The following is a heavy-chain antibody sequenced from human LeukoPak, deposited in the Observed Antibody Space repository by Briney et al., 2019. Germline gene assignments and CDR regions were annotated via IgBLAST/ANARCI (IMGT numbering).Heavy chain of an antibody. CDR1: GFTFGDYA. CDR3: TRMMYCSGGSCSFDY. J-gene: IGHJ4*02. Sequence: GRSLRLSCTASGFTFGDYAMNWVRQAPGKGLQWVGFITSKAYGGTTEYAASVKDRFTISRDDSKSIAYPQMNSLKTEDTAVYYCTRMMYCSGGSCSFDYWGQGTLVTVSS. CDR2: ITSKAYGGTT. V-gene: IGHV3-49*04. D-gene: IGHD2-15*01.